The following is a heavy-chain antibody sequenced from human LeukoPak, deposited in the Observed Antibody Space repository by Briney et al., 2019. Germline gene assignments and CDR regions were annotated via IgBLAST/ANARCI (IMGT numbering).Heavy chain of an antibody. CDR3: ARARAVAGTSYFDC. Sequence: GASVKVSCKASGYTFTSYGISWVRQAPGQGLEWMGWISAYNGNTNYAQKLQGRVTMTTDTSTSTAYMELRSLRSDDTAVYYCARARAVAGTSYFDCWGQGTLVTVSS. J-gene: IGHJ4*02. CDR2: ISAYNGNT. D-gene: IGHD6-19*01. V-gene: IGHV1-18*01. CDR1: GYTFTSYG.